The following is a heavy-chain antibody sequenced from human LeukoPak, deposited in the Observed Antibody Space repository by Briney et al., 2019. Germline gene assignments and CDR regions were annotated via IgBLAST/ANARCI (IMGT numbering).Heavy chain of an antibody. D-gene: IGHD1-26*01. V-gene: IGHV3-48*03. Sequence: PGGSLRLSCAASGFTFNMYEMHWVRQAPGKGLEWLPYISSSGSTLYYADSVKGRFTISRDNANNSLFLQMNSLRAEDTAVYFCASRTGSFADAFDLWGRGTLVTVSS. CDR3: ASRTGSFADAFDL. J-gene: IGHJ3*01. CDR2: ISSSGSTL. CDR1: GFTFNMYE.